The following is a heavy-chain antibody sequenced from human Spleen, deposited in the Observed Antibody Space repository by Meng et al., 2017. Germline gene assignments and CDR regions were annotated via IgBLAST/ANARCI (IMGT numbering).Heavy chain of an antibody. CDR1: GGSISNGGYY. V-gene: IGHV4-31*03. CDR3: ARGMTTVTKRLDY. D-gene: IGHD4-17*01. J-gene: IGHJ4*02. Sequence: LRLSCNVSGGSISNGGYYWSWIRQHPGKGLEWIGYIYFSGTTYYNPSLKSRVTISVDTSKNQFSLKLSSVTAADTAVYYCARGMTTVTKRLDYWGQGTLVTVSS. CDR2: IYFSGTT.